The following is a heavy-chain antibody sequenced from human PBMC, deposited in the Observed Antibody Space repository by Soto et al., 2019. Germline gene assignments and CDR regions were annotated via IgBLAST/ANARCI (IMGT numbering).Heavy chain of an antibody. CDR2: ISPFNGDT. CDR3: ATETWIARGRNPLAH. D-gene: IGHD2-21*01. CDR1: GYSFTRYG. Sequence: ASVKVSCKTSGYSFTRYGVSWVRQAPGQGLEWMGWISPFNGDTNYAHSFQARVTMTTDTSTSTASLEVGRLRSDDMAVYYCATETWIARGRNPLAHWGQGTLVTVSS. V-gene: IGHV1-18*03. J-gene: IGHJ5*02.